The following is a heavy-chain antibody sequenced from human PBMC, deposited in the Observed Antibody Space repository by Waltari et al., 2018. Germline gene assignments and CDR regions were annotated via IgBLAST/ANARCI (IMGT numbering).Heavy chain of an antibody. J-gene: IGHJ4*02. CDR1: GFTFSSYA. Sequence: EVQLVESGGGLVQPGGSLRLSCAASGFTFSSYAMSWVRQAPGKGLEWVSAISGSGGSTYDARPGKGRFTMPRDNSKNRLYLKRNSLRAEDTAVYYCAKDMGRYCSGGSCYGSSGLDYWGQGTLVTVSS. CDR2: ISGSGGST. V-gene: IGHV3-23*04. CDR3: AKDMGRYCSGGSCYGSSGLDY. D-gene: IGHD2-15*01.